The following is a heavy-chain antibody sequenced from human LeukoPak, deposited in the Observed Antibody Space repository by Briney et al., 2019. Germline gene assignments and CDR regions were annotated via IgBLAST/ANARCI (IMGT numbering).Heavy chain of an antibody. J-gene: IGHJ6*04. Sequence: GGSLRFSCAASGFTFSSYEMNWVRQAPGKGLEWVSYISSSGSTIYYADSVKGRFTISRDNAKNSLYLQMNSLRAEDTAVYYCARDVLLWFGESPYYYYGMDVWGKGTTVTVSS. CDR3: ARDVLLWFGESPYYYYGMDV. V-gene: IGHV3-48*03. D-gene: IGHD3-10*01. CDR1: GFTFSSYE. CDR2: ISSSGSTI.